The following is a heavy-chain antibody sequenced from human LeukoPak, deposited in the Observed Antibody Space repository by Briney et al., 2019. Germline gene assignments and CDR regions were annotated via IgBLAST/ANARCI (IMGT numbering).Heavy chain of an antibody. V-gene: IGHV1-69*04. D-gene: IGHD1-26*01. CDR2: IIPILGIA. CDR1: GGTFSSYA. Sequence: ASVKVSCKASGGTFSSYAISWVRQAPGQGLEWMGRIIPILGIANYAQKFQGRVTITADKSTSTAYMELSSLRSEDTAVYYCASYSGSPGYFDYWGQGTLVTVSS. CDR3: ASYSGSPGYFDY. J-gene: IGHJ4*02.